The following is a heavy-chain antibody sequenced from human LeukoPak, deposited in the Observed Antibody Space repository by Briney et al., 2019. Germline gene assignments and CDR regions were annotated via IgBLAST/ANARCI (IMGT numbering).Heavy chain of an antibody. CDR3: ARDRRVSEYSSSWYEGVVSDLDY. Sequence: GASVKFSCKASGYTFTNYGISWVRQAPGQGLEWMGWISAYNGNTNYAQKLQGRVTMTTDTSTSTAYMELRSLRSDDTAVYYCARDRRVSEYSSSWYEGVVSDLDYWGQGTLVTVSS. D-gene: IGHD6-13*01. J-gene: IGHJ4*02. CDR2: ISAYNGNT. V-gene: IGHV1-18*01. CDR1: GYTFTNYG.